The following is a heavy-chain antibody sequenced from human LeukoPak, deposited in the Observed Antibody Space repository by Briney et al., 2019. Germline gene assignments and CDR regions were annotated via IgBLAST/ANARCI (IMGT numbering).Heavy chain of an antibody. CDR3: ATLRPVDTAMAYYFDY. Sequence: PGGSLRLSCAASGFTFSSYSMNWVRHAPGKGLEWVSSISSSSSYIYYADSVKGRFTISRDNAKNSLYLQMNSLRAEDTAVYYCATLRPVDTAMAYYFDYWGQGTLVTVSS. J-gene: IGHJ4*02. V-gene: IGHV3-21*01. CDR2: ISSSSSYI. D-gene: IGHD5-18*01. CDR1: GFTFSSYS.